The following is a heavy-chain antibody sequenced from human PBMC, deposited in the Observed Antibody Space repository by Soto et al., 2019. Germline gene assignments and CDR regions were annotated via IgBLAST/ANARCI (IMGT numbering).Heavy chain of an antibody. CDR1: RYTFTSYA. CDR3: ARSIVVVTALDY. D-gene: IGHD2-21*02. Sequence: QVQLVQYGAEEKKPGASVKVSCKASRYTFTSYAMPWVRQAHGQRLEWMGWINAGNGNTKYSQKFQDRVTITRDTSASTAYMELSSLTSEDTAVYYCARSIVVVTALDYWGQGTLVTVSS. J-gene: IGHJ4*02. V-gene: IGHV1-3*05. CDR2: INAGNGNT.